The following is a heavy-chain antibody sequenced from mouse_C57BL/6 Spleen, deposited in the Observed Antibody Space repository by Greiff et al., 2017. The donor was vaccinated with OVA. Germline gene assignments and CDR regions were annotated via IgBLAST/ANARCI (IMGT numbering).Heavy chain of an antibody. CDR2: IYPRSGNT. CDR1: GYTFTSYG. D-gene: IGHD1-1*01. V-gene: IGHV1-81*01. Sequence: QVQLQQSGAELARPGASVKLSCKASGYTFTSYGISWVKQRTGQGLEWIGEIYPRSGNTYYNEKFKGKATLTADKSSSTAYMELRSLTSEDSAVYFCARWDPTGGFAYWGQGTLVTVSA. CDR3: ARWDPTGGFAY. J-gene: IGHJ3*01.